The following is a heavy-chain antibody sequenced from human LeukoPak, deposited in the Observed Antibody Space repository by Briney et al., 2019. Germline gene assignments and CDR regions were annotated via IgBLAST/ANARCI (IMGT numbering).Heavy chain of an antibody. V-gene: IGHV3-23*01. CDR2: ISGPGGSK. D-gene: IGHD3-10*01. Sequence: PGGSLRPSCAASGFTFSSYGMSWVRQAPGKGLEWVSIISGPGGSKYYADSVKGRFTISRDNAKNSLYLQMNSLRAEDTAVYYCARSITMAHDDAFDIWGQGTMVTVSS. J-gene: IGHJ3*02. CDR1: GFTFSSYG. CDR3: ARSITMAHDDAFDI.